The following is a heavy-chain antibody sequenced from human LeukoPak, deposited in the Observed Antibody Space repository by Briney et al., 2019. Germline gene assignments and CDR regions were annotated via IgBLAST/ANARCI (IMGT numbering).Heavy chain of an antibody. CDR2: ISGSGGST. CDR1: GFTFCSYA. CDR3: AKDGRIVGGEDAFDI. Sequence: GGSLRLSCAASGFTFCSYAMSSVRQAPGEGVEWGSAISGSGGSTYSSDSVKGRFTISRDNYKNTLYLHMNSLRAEDTAVYYCAKDGRIVGGEDAFDIWGQGTMVTVSS. J-gene: IGHJ3*02. D-gene: IGHD3-16*01. V-gene: IGHV3-23*01.